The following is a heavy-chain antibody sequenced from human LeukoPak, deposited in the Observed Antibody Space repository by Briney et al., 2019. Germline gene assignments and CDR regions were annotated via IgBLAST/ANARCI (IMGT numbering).Heavy chain of an antibody. CDR2: ISYDGNNK. J-gene: IGHJ3*02. D-gene: IGHD3-9*01. CDR3: ARELQYFDWLEPPDVFDI. Sequence: PGRSLRLSCAASGFTFSSYGIHWVRQAPGKGLEWVTVISYDGNNKYYAGSVKGRFTISRDNSQKTVYLQMNSLRVEDTAVYYCARELQYFDWLEPPDVFDIWGQGTVVIVSS. CDR1: GFTFSSYG. V-gene: IGHV3-30*03.